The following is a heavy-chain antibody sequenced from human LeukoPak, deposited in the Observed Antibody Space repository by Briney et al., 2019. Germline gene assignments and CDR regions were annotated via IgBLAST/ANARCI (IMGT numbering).Heavy chain of an antibody. D-gene: IGHD6-13*01. V-gene: IGHV4-34*01. Sequence: KPSETLSLTCAVYGGSFSGYYWSWIRQPPGKGLEWIGEINHSGSTNYNPSLKSRVTISVDTSKNQFSLKLSSVTAADTAVYYCARALWIAAAGIDYWGQGTLVTVSS. CDR1: GGSFSGYY. CDR3: ARALWIAAAGIDY. CDR2: INHSGST. J-gene: IGHJ4*02.